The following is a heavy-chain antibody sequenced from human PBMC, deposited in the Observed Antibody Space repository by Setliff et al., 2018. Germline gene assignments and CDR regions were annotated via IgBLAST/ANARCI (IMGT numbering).Heavy chain of an antibody. J-gene: IGHJ6*03. V-gene: IGHV7-4-1*02. CDR1: GYTFTTYA. Sequence: GASVKVSCKASGYTFTTYAMGWMRQAPGQRLEWMGWINTNTGNPSYAQGFTGRFVFSLDTFVSTAYLQISSLKPEDTAVYYCARASRFGTVKWRGDYYMDVWGKGTTVTVSS. CDR3: ARASRFGTVKWRGDYYMDV. D-gene: IGHD3-10*01. CDR2: INTNTGNP.